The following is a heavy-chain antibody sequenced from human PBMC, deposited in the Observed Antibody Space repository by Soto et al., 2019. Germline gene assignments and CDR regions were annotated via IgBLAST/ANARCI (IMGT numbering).Heavy chain of an antibody. D-gene: IGHD1-26*01. J-gene: IGHJ4*02. V-gene: IGHV3-23*01. CDR1: GFTFSRNA. CDR2: ISGGGGAT. CDR3: AHSEPYGSGSYYFDY. Sequence: EVQLLESGGGLVQPGGSLRLSCAASGFTFSRNAMSWVRQAPGKGLEWVSGISGGGGATYYADSVKGRFTISRDNSKNTRDLQMNSLRAEDKDIYYCAHSEPYGSGSYYFDYWGQGTLVTVSS.